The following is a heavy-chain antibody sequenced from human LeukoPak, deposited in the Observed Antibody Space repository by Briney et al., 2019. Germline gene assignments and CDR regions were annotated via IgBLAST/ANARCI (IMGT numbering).Heavy chain of an antibody. CDR1: GDSFSGYY. V-gene: IGHV4-34*01. J-gene: IGHJ5*02. D-gene: IGHD3-10*01. Sequence: PSETLSLTCAVYGDSFSGYYWSWVRQPPGKGLEWVGEINHSGRTNYNPSLKSRVTKSVDTSKNQFSLKLSSVTAAGTAVYYCARGVRYYGSGSGNWFDPWGQGSLVTVSS. CDR2: INHSGRT. CDR3: ARGVRYYGSGSGNWFDP.